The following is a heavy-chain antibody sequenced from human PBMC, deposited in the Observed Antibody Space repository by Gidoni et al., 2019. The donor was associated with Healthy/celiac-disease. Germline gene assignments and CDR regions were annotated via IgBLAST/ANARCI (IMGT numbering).Heavy chain of an antibody. Sequence: QVQLQEWGPGLVKPSQNLSRTSTVAVGSISSGGDYWSWIRQPAGKGLEGIGRISTTGITNDNPSLQSRVTMSVDTSKNQFSLKLSSVTAADTAVYYCARDSAGSGGYYYHGMDVWGQGTTVTVSS. V-gene: IGHV4-61*02. J-gene: IGHJ6*02. CDR1: VGSISSGGDY. CDR2: ISTTGIT. CDR3: ARDSAGSGGYYYHGMDV. D-gene: IGHD3-10*01.